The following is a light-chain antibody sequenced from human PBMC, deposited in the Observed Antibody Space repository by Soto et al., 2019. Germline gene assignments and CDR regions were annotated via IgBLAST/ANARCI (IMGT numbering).Light chain of an antibody. CDR1: QSVSSSY. Sequence: EIVLTQSPGTLSLSPGERATLSCRASQSVSSSYLAWYQQKPGQAPRLLIYGASSRATGIPDRFSGSGSGTDFTLTITRLEPEDFAVYYCQQYNDWPLTFGQRTKVDIK. CDR3: QQYNDWPLT. CDR2: GAS. V-gene: IGKV3-20*01. J-gene: IGKJ1*01.